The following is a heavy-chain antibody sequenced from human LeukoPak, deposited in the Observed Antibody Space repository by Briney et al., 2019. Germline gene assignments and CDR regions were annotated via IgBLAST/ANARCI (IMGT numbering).Heavy chain of an antibody. CDR3: ARDPLDV. Sequence: GGSLRLSCAVSGFIFRRYWMHWVRQVPGKGLEWVSVIYSGGSTYYADSVKGRFTTSRDNSKNTVYLQMNSLRAEDTAVYYCARDPLDVWGQGTTVTVSS. CDR2: IYSGGST. CDR1: GFIFRRYW. J-gene: IGHJ6*02. V-gene: IGHV3-66*01.